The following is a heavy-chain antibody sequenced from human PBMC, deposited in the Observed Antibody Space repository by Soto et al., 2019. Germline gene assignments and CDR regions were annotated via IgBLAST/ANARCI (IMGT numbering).Heavy chain of an antibody. CDR2: ISGSGGST. Sequence: EVQLLESGGGLVQPGGSLRLSCAASGFTFSSYAMSWVRQAPGKGLEWVSAISGSGGSTYYADSVKGRFTISRGNSKNTQYLQMNSLSCEDTAVYYCAKDGNPIRYLTGYYRLVGFDPWGQGTLVTVSS. D-gene: IGHD3-9*01. CDR3: AKDGNPIRYLTGYYRLVGFDP. CDR1: GFTFSSYA. V-gene: IGHV3-23*01. J-gene: IGHJ5*02.